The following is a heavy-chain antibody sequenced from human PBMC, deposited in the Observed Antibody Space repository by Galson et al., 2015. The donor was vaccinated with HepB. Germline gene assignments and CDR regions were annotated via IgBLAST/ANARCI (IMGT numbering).Heavy chain of an antibody. Sequence: PALVKPTQTLTLTCTFSGFALNTSGMCVSWIRQPPGKALEWLALIDWNEDKYYSTSLKTRLTISKDASKNQVILTMTNMDAADTGTYYCARRRYYDSKKYPQYFFYYYMDVWGKGTTVTVSS. CDR3: ARRRYYDSKKYPQYFFYYYMDV. J-gene: IGHJ6*03. CDR2: IDWNEDK. D-gene: IGHD3-16*01. CDR1: GFALNTSGMC. V-gene: IGHV2-70*01.